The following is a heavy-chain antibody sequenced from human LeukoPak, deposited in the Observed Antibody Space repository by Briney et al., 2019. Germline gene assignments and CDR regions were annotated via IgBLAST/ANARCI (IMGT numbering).Heavy chain of an antibody. CDR3: ARDYYDSSGSSWFDP. CDR1: GFTFSSYS. CDR2: ISSSSSYI. D-gene: IGHD3-22*01. Sequence: PGGSLRLSCAASGFTFSSYSMNWVRQAPGKGLEWVSSISSSSSYIYYADSLKGRFTISRDNAKNSLYLQMNSLRAKDTALYYCARDYYDSSGSSWFDPWGQGTLVTVSS. V-gene: IGHV3-21*06. J-gene: IGHJ5*02.